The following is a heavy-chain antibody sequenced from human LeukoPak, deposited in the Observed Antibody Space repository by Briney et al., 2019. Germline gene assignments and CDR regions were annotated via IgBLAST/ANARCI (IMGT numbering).Heavy chain of an antibody. V-gene: IGHV3-21*01. CDR3: ARDLGGDYRFDY. CDR1: EFTFSTYS. CDR2: ISSGSGYI. Sequence: GGSLRLPCAASEFTFSTYSMNWVRQAPGKGLEWVSSISSGSGYIFYADSVKGRFTISRDNAKNSLYLQMNSLRAEDTAVYYCARDLGGDYRFDYWGQGTLVTVSS. J-gene: IGHJ4*02. D-gene: IGHD4-17*01.